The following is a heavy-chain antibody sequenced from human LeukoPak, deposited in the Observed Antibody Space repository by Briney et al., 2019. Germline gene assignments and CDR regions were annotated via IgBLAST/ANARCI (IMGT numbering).Heavy chain of an antibody. V-gene: IGHV1-18*01. CDR2: ISAYNGNT. Sequence: ASVKVSCTASGYTFTSYGISWVRQAPGQGLEWMGWISAYNGNTNYAQKLQGRVTMTTDTSTSTAYMELRSLRSDDTAVYYCARVATVTTGAILYYFDYWGQGTLVTVSS. J-gene: IGHJ4*02. CDR1: GYTFTSYG. D-gene: IGHD4-17*01. CDR3: ARVATVTTGAILYYFDY.